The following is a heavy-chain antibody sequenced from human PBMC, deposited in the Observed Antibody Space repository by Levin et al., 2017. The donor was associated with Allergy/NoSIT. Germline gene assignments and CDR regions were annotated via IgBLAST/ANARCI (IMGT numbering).Heavy chain of an antibody. V-gene: IGHV3-13*04. CDR2: VGVTGDT. J-gene: IGHJ4*02. Sequence: PGESLKISCAASGFTFSTYDMHWVRHGTGKGLEWVSSVGVTGDTYYSDSVKGRFTISRDNANNSLSLQMNSLSDGDTALYYCARGDSINWGTVGEFEFWGQGTLVTVSS. D-gene: IGHD7-27*01. CDR1: GFTFSTYD. CDR3: ARGDSINWGTVGEFEF.